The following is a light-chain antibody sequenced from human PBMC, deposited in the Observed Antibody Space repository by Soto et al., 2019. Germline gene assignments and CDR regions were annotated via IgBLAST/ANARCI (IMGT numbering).Light chain of an antibody. J-gene: IGLJ2*01. Sequence: QSALTQPRSVSGSPGQSVTISCTGTSSDVGGYNYVSWYQQHPGRAPKVMIYDVSKRPSGVPDRFSGSKSGNTASLTISGLQAEDEADYYCCSYAGCHVVFGGGTKLTVL. CDR2: DVS. V-gene: IGLV2-11*01. CDR1: SSDVGGYNY. CDR3: CSYAGCHVV.